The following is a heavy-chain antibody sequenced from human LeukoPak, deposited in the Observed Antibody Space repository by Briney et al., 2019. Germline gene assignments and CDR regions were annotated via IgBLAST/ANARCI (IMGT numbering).Heavy chain of an antibody. CDR2: INPNSGGT. CDR1: GYTFTGYY. Sequence: ASVKVSCKASGYTFTGYYMHWVRQAPGQGLEWMGWINPNSGGTNYAQKFQGRVTMTRDTSISTAYMELSRLRSDDTAVYYCAREALSYDILTGYSPFWFDPWGQGTLVTVSS. J-gene: IGHJ5*02. D-gene: IGHD3-9*01. CDR3: AREALSYDILTGYSPFWFDP. V-gene: IGHV1-2*02.